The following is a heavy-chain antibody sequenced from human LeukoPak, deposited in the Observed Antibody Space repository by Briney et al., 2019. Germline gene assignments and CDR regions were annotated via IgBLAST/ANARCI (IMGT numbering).Heavy chain of an antibody. CDR3: ARDQDGDDSSGYYGEPYYFDY. D-gene: IGHD3-22*01. J-gene: IGHJ4*02. V-gene: IGHV1-69*04. CDR2: IIPIFGIA. Sequence: SVKVSCKASGGTFSSYAISWVRQAPGRGLEWMGRIIPIFGIANYAQKFQGRVTITADKSTSTAYMELSSLRSEDTAVYYCARDQDGDDSSGYYGEPYYFDYWGQGTLVTVSS. CDR1: GGTFSSYA.